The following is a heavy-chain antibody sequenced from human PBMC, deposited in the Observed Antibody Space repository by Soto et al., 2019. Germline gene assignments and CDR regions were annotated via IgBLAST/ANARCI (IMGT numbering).Heavy chain of an antibody. Sequence: SETLSLTCSVSGDAISNFYWSWLRQTPGRGLEWIGCVHESGSTDYNPSLKGRVTVSLHTSKSQYSLSLRSATAADTATYYCARGTRALITSFFAYWGQGIPVTVSS. CDR1: GDAISNFY. CDR2: VHESGST. D-gene: IGHD1-20*01. V-gene: IGHV4-59*03. CDR3: ARGTRALITSFFAY. J-gene: IGHJ4*02.